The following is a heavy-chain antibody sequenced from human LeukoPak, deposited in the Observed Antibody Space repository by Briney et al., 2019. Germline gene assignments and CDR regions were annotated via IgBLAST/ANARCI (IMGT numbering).Heavy chain of an antibody. D-gene: IGHD6-13*01. J-gene: IGHJ4*02. V-gene: IGHV3-23*01. CDR3: AKWAGEMTHSSTYYGLLDH. Sequence: PGGSLRLSCAASEFTFRAYALSWVRQAPGQELEWVSSITGNGGSTYYADSVKGRFNISRDNSKDTLYLQMNSLRAGDTAVYFCAKWAGEMTHSSTYYGLLDHWGQGTLVTVSS. CDR1: EFTFRAYA. CDR2: ITGNGGST.